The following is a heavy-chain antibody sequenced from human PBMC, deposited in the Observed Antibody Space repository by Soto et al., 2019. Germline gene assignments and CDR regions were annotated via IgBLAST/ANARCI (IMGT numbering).Heavy chain of an antibody. Sequence: GEYLKISCNGSGYSFTNYWIGWVRQMPGKGLEWMGIIYPGDSHDIYSPSFQGQVTMSADKAISTAYLQWSSLKASDTALYYCASPYSGGPNDPFDVWGQGTMVTVSS. CDR1: GYSFTNYW. CDR3: ASPYSGGPNDPFDV. J-gene: IGHJ3*01. CDR2: IYPGDSHD. V-gene: IGHV5-51*01. D-gene: IGHD1-26*01.